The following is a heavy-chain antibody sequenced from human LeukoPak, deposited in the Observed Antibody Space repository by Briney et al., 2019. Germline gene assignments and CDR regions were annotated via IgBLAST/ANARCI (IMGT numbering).Heavy chain of an antibody. J-gene: IGHJ4*02. Sequence: ASVKVSCKASGYTFTSYYMHWVRQAPGPGLEWMGIINPSGGSTSYAQKFQGRVTMTRDMSTSTVYMELSSLRSEDTAVYYCAREGYCSGGSCSHFDYWGQGTLVTVSS. CDR3: AREGYCSGGSCSHFDY. CDR2: INPSGGST. CDR1: GYTFTSYY. D-gene: IGHD2-15*01. V-gene: IGHV1-46*01.